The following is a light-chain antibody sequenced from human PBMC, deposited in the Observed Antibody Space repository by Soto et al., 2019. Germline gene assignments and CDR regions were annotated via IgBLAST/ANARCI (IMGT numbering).Light chain of an antibody. CDR2: KVS. CDR3: MQGTHWPPYP. CDR1: QSLAYIDGNTY. V-gene: IGKV2-30*01. J-gene: IGKJ2*01. Sequence: EVVMTQSPLSLPVTLGQPASISCRSSQSLAYIDGNTYLSWFQQRPGQSPRRLIYKVSNREFGVPDRFSSSGSGSAFTLKISRVEDEDVGVYYCMQGTHWPPYPFGQGTKLEIK.